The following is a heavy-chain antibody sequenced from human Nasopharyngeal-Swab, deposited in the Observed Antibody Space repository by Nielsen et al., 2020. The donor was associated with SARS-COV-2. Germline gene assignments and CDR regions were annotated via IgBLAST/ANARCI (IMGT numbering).Heavy chain of an antibody. CDR1: GFTFSSYA. D-gene: IGHD3-9*01. V-gene: IGHV3-23*01. J-gene: IGHJ4*02. Sequence: GESLKISFAASGFTFSSYAMSWVRQAPGKGLEWVSAISGSGGSTYYADSVKGRFTISRDNSKNTLYLQMNSLRAEDTVVYYCAKVPYYDILTGYLPYYLDYWGQGTLVTVSS. CDR2: ISGSGGST. CDR3: AKVPYYDILTGYLPYYLDY.